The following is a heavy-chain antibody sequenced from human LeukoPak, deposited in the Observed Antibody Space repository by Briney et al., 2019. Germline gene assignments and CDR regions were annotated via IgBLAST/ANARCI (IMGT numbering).Heavy chain of an antibody. CDR1: GYIYW. Sequence: GESLNISCKAPGYIYWIGWVRQMPGKGLEWMGIIYPGDSDTRYSPSFQGQVSFSADKSISTAYLQWRSLKASDTAMYYCARPYSNYGSRYLQHWGQGTLVTVSS. CDR2: IYPGDSDT. J-gene: IGHJ1*01. CDR3: ARPYSNYGSRYLQH. D-gene: IGHD4-11*01. V-gene: IGHV5-51*01.